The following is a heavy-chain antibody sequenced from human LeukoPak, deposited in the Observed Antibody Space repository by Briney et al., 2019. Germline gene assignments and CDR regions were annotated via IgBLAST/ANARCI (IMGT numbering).Heavy chain of an antibody. CDR2: ISRSSSYI. Sequence: GGSLRLSCAASGFTFSSYTMNWVRQAPGKGLEWVSSISRSSSYIYYADSMKGRFTISRDNANNSLFLQMNSLRAKDTALYYCAKDRTMARGVIDYWGQGTLVTVSS. V-gene: IGHV3-21*04. J-gene: IGHJ4*02. CDR3: AKDRTMARGVIDY. CDR1: GFTFSSYT. D-gene: IGHD3-10*01.